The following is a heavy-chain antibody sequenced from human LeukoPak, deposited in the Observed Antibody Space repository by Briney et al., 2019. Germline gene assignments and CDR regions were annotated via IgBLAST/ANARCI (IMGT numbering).Heavy chain of an antibody. J-gene: IGHJ4*02. D-gene: IGHD3-9*01. V-gene: IGHV3-23*01. CDR3: TTGPLLRYFDWLSQTNY. CDR1: GFTFSNYA. CDR2: ISGSGGST. Sequence: GGSLRLSCVASGFTFSNYAMSWVRQAPGKGLEWVSAISGSGGSTYYADSVKGRFTISRDNSKNTLYLQMNSLKTKDTAVYYCTTGPLLRYFDWLSQTNYWGQGTLVTVSS.